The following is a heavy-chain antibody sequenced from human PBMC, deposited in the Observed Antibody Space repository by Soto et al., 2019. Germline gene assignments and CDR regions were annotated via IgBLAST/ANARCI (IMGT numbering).Heavy chain of an antibody. D-gene: IGHD1-1*01. J-gene: IGHJ4*02. CDR2: IDEDGSEY. V-gene: IGHV3-7*01. CDR1: GLTFSSSW. CDR3: ARTGDGHHDFLDY. Sequence: EVHLEETGGGLVHPGGSLRLSCAASGLTFSSSWMNWVRQAPGKGLEWVANIDEDGSEYNDAESVRGRFTISRDNAKNTLYLQMNSLRAADTAVYYCARTGDGHHDFLDYWGQGILVSVSS.